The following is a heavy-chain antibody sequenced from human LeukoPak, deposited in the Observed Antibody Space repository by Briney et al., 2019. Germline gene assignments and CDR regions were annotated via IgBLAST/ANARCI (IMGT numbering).Heavy chain of an antibody. Sequence: PGGSLRLSCGASGFTFSDYYMSWIRQAPGKGLEWVSYIVRNGETAYYADSVKGRFTISRDNAQNSLFLQMDSLRDEDTATYYCARGHWQLEVWGHGSLVIVSS. J-gene: IGHJ4*01. CDR3: ARGHWQLEV. CDR2: IVRNGETA. CDR1: GFTFSDYY. V-gene: IGHV3-11*01. D-gene: IGHD3-3*01.